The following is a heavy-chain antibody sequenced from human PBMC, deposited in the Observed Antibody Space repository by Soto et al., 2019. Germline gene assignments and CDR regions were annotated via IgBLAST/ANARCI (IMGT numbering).Heavy chain of an antibody. Sequence: EVQLVESGGGLVQPGGSLKLSCAASGFTFSGSAMHWARQTSGKGLAWVGRIRSKVNSYATAYAASVKGRFTISRDDSKNTASLQMNSLKTEDTAVYYCTRDSSGWPDWGQGTLVTVSS. CDR3: TRDSSGWPD. J-gene: IGHJ4*02. CDR1: GFTFSGSA. D-gene: IGHD6-19*01. V-gene: IGHV3-73*02. CDR2: IRSKVNSYAT.